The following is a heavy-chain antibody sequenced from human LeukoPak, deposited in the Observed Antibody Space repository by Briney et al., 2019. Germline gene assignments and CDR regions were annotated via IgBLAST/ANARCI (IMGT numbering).Heavy chain of an antibody. V-gene: IGHV1-24*01. CDR1: GYTLTELS. J-gene: IGHJ3*02. CDR2: FDPEDGET. Sequence: SXXVSCKVSGYTLTELSMHSVRHAPGRGLEWMGSFDPEDGETIYAQKFQGRVSMTDDTSTNTAYMELSSLRSEDTGVYYCATDNWNDAFDAFDIWGQGTMVTVSS. D-gene: IGHD1-20*01. CDR3: ATDNWNDAFDAFDI.